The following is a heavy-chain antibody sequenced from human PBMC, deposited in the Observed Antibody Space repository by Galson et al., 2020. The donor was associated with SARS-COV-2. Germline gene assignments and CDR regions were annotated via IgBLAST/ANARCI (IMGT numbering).Heavy chain of an antibody. D-gene: IGHD4-17*01. CDR2: IYFSGTT. Sequence: SETLSLTCSVSGGSISSAEYYWTWIRQHPGKGLEWIGHIYFSGTTYYNPSLKSRLTISEDTSKNQFSLNLWSVTAADTAVYYCARSLRGDFGAYFDSWGQGTLVDVSS. CDR3: ARSLRGDFGAYFDS. J-gene: IGHJ4*02. V-gene: IGHV4-31*03. CDR1: GGSISSAEYY.